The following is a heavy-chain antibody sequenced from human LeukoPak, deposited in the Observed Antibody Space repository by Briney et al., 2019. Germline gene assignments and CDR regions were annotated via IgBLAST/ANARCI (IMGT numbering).Heavy chain of an antibody. Sequence: SETLSLTCTVSGGSIRSYYWSWIRQPPGKGLEWIGYIYYSGSTYYNPSLKSRVTISVDTSKNQFSLKLSSVTAADTAVYYCARDKVDIVAQRAFGHYYYMDVWGKGTTVTVSS. J-gene: IGHJ6*03. CDR1: GGSIRSYY. D-gene: IGHD5-12*01. V-gene: IGHV4-59*12. CDR2: IYYSGST. CDR3: ARDKVDIVAQRAFGHYYYMDV.